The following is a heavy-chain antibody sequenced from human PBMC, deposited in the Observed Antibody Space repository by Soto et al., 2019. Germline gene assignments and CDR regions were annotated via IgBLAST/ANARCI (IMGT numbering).Heavy chain of an antibody. J-gene: IGHJ4*02. CDR1: GYTFTNYG. V-gene: IGHV1-18*01. D-gene: IGHD3-10*01. CDR2: ISPYKGNT. CDR3: ARDLDGSGSYYTDY. Sequence: QVQLMQSGAEVKKPGASVKVSSKASGYTFTNYGISWVRQAPGQGLEWMGWISPYKGNTYYAQNLQGRVTMTTDTSTYTAYMELRRLRSDDTAVYFCARDLDGSGSYYTDYWGQGTLVTVSS.